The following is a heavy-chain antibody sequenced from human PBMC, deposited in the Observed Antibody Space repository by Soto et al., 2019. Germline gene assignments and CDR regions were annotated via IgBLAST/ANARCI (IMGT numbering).Heavy chain of an antibody. CDR2: IGHDGKNK. J-gene: IGHJ6*02. D-gene: IGHD1-26*01. CDR3: ASDLVGASDSYGLDV. Sequence: PGSSLRLSCASSGFTFSNYGMHWVRQAPGQGLEWVTIIGHDGKNKNDADNVRRHYTISRDNSKNRLYLQMNSLRAEDTAVYYCASDLVGASDSYGLDVWGQGT. V-gene: IGHV3-33*01. CDR1: GFTFSNYG.